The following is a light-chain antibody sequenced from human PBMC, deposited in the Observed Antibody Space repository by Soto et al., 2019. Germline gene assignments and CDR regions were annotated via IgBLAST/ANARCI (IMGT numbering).Light chain of an antibody. CDR3: QQSNNWPYT. V-gene: IGKV3-15*01. J-gene: IGKJ2*01. CDR1: QSVRDN. Sequence: EIVMTHSPSTLSVSPGERATLSCRASQSVRDNLAWYQQKPGQAPRLLIYSASTRATGIPARFSGSGSGTEFTLTISSLQSEDFALYFCQQSNNWPYTFGQGTKLEIK. CDR2: SAS.